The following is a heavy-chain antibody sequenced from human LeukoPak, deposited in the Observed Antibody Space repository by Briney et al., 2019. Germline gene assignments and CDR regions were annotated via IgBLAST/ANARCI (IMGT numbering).Heavy chain of an antibody. V-gene: IGHV4-30-4*01. Sequence: TSETLSLTCTVSGGSISSGDYYWSWIRQPPGKGLEWIGYIYYSGSTYYNPSLTSRVTISVDTSKNQFSLKLSSVTAADTAVYYCARDLLNEGNHLDYLGQGTLVTVSS. CDR1: GGSISSGDYY. D-gene: IGHD4-23*01. CDR3: ARDLLNEGNHLDY. J-gene: IGHJ4*02. CDR2: IYYSGST.